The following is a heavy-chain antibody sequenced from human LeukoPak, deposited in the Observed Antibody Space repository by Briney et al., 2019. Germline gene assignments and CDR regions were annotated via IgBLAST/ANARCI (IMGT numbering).Heavy chain of an antibody. CDR1: GFTFDDYA. CDR3: AKDMRGSYDY. V-gene: IGHV3-43*02. D-gene: IGHD1-26*01. Sequence: GGSLTLSCAASGFTFDDYAMHWVRQAPGKGLEWVSLIRGDGGSTYYADSVVGRFTISRDNSKNSLYLQMNSLRTEDTALYYCAKDMRGSYDYWGQGTLVTVSS. J-gene: IGHJ4*02. CDR2: IRGDGGST.